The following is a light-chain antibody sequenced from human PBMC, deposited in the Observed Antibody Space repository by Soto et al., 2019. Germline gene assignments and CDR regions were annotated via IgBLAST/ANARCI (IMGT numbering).Light chain of an antibody. CDR1: QSVSNY. CDR2: STS. Sequence: DIQMTQSPSSLSASVGDRVTITCRASQSVSNYLNWYRQLPGKAPTLLIYSTSTLQSGVPSRFSGSGSGTDFTLTISGLQPEDFATYYCQQLNSFGPGTKVDIK. J-gene: IGKJ3*01. V-gene: IGKV1-39*01. CDR3: QQLNS.